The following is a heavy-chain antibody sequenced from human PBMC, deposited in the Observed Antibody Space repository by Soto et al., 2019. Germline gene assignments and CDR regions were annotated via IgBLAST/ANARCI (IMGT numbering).Heavy chain of an antibody. V-gene: IGHV4-59*01. CDR1: GGSISSFY. Sequence: SETLSLTCTVSGGSISSFYWSWIRQSPGKGLEWIGYIHYSGSTKSNPSLKSRVTISVDTSRNQVSLKLSSVTAADSAVYFCARARYQLLHPYYYGMDVWGQGTTVPVSS. D-gene: IGHD2-2*01. CDR3: ARARYQLLHPYYYGMDV. CDR2: IHYSGST. J-gene: IGHJ6*02.